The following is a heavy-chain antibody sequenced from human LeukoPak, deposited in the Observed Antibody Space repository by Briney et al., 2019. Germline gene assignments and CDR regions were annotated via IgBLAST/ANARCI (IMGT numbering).Heavy chain of an antibody. CDR1: GYTFTSYD. CDR3: ARGPPNWGYDY. J-gene: IGHJ4*02. V-gene: IGHV1-8*01. Sequence: ASVTVSCKASGYTFTSYDINWVRQATGQGPEWMGWMSPNSGNTGYAQKFQGRVTMTRSTSMSTAYMELSSLRSEDTAVYHCARGPPNWGYDYWGQGTLVTVSS. CDR2: MSPNSGNT. D-gene: IGHD7-27*01.